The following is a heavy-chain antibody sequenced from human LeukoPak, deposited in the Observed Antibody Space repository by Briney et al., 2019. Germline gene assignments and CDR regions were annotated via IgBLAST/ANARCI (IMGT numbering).Heavy chain of an antibody. CDR2: ISYDGSNK. V-gene: IGHV3-30-3*01. J-gene: IGHJ4*02. CDR1: GFTFSSYA. CDR3: ARDLSSTSSWATVPDY. D-gene: IGHD2-2*01. Sequence: PGRSLRLSCAASGFTFSSYAMHWVRQAPGKGLEWVAVISYDGSNKYYADSVKGRFTISRDNSKNTLHLQMNSLRAEDTAVYYCARDLSSTSSWATVPDYWGQGTLVTVSS.